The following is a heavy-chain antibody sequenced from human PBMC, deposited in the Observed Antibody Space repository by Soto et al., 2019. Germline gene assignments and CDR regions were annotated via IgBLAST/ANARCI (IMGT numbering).Heavy chain of an antibody. CDR1: GFTFGSYA. CDR2: ISSNGGST. D-gene: IGHD3-3*01. Sequence: GSLRLSCSASGFTFGSYAMHWVRQAAGKGLEYVSAISSNGGSTYYADSVKGRFTISRDNSKNTLYLQMSSLRAEDTAVYYCVNSYYDFWRGYHTQYYYYGMDGWGQGTTVTVAS. J-gene: IGHJ6*02. V-gene: IGHV3-64D*08. CDR3: VNSYYDFWRGYHTQYYYYGMDG.